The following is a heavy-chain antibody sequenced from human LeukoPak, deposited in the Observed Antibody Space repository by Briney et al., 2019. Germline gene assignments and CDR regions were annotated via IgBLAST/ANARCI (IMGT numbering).Heavy chain of an antibody. D-gene: IGHD4-17*01. CDR3: ARVSKHYGDYISDAFDI. Sequence: GASVKVSCKASGYTFTGYYTHWVRQAPGQGLEWMGWINPNSGGTNYAQKFQGRVTMTRDTSISTAYMELSRLRSDDTAVYYCARVSKHYGDYISDAFDIWGQGTMVIVSS. V-gene: IGHV1-2*02. CDR2: INPNSGGT. J-gene: IGHJ3*02. CDR1: GYTFTGYY.